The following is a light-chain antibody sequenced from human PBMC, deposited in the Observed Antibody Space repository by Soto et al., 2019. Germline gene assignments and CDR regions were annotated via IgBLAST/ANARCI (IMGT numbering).Light chain of an antibody. J-gene: IGKJ4*01. CDR3: QQYTDWPWGT. CDR2: GAS. Sequence: EILMTQSPATLSASLGERATLSCRASQSIRSNLAWYQQKPGQAPRLLIYGASTRATGIPVRFSGSGSGTEFTLTISSLQPEDFAVYYCQQYTDWPWGTFGGGTKVDIK. CDR1: QSIRSN. V-gene: IGKV3-15*01.